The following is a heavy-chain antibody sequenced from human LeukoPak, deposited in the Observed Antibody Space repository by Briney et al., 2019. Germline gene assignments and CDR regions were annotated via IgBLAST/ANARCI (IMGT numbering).Heavy chain of an antibody. CDR3: ARGLGGWFDP. J-gene: IGHJ5*02. CDR2: IYYSGST. CDR1: GGSISSGDYY. V-gene: IGHV4-30-4*01. D-gene: IGHD3/OR15-3a*01. Sequence: SQTLSLICTVSGGSISSGDYYWTWIRQPPGKGLEWIGYIYYSGSTYYNPSLKSRIITSIDTSKSQFSLQLSSVTAADTAVYYCARGLGGWFDPWGQGALVTVSS.